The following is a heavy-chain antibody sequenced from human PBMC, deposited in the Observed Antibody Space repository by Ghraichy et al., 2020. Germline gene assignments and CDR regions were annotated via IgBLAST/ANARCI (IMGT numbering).Heavy chain of an antibody. Sequence: GGSLRLSCVASGFSFSHYGMHWVRQAPGKGLEWVAIIWHDGSNKFYGSFGRGRFTISRDDSKNTLYLQMNSLRVEDTATYYCVRDLNFGSGSYYTLRYHYYGMDVWGPGTTVTVSS. CDR3: VRDLNFGSGSYYTLRYHYYGMDV. CDR2: IWHDGSNK. CDR1: GFSFSHYG. J-gene: IGHJ6*02. V-gene: IGHV3-33*01. D-gene: IGHD3-10*01.